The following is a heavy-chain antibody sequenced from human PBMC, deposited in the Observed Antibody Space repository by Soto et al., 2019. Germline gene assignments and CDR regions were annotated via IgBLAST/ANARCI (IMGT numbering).Heavy chain of an antibody. D-gene: IGHD2-15*01. Sequence: GGSLRLSCAGSGFIVSSYYMSLVRQSPGKGLEWISVIYSGGSTYYADSVKGRFTISRDNSENTLYIQLNSLRAEDTAVYYCAKSGGNRCFADAFDVWGQGTMLTVSS. CDR2: IYSGGST. V-gene: IGHV3-53*01. J-gene: IGHJ3*01. CDR3: AKSGGNRCFADAFDV. CDR1: GFIVSSYY.